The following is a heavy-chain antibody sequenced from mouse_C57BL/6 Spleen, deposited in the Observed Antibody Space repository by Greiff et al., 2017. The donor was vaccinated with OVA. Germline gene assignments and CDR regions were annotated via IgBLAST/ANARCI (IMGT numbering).Heavy chain of an antibody. Sequence: VQLVESGAELVRPGTSVKVSCKASGYAFTNYLIEWVKQRPGQGLEWIGVINPGGGGTNYNEKFKGKATLTADESYSTAYMQLRSLTSEDSEVYVCARAFYYDDDKGYFDVWGTGTTVTVSS. V-gene: IGHV1-54*01. D-gene: IGHD2-4*01. CDR2: INPGGGGT. CDR3: ARAFYYDDDKGYFDV. CDR1: GYAFTNYL. J-gene: IGHJ1*03.